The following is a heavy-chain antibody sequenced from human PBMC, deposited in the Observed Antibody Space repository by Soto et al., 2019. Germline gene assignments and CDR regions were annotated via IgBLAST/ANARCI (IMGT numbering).Heavy chain of an antibody. Sequence: EVHVLESGGTLVQPGGSLRLSCAASGFTFNNYAMAWVRQAPGMGLEWVSVLSGSSGSVYYADSVKGHFTISRDNSKSTLYLQMNSLRAEDTAVYYCAKGSVVVPAAMFYFDYWGQGTLVTVSS. D-gene: IGHD2-2*01. CDR2: LSGSSGSV. CDR3: AKGSVVVPAAMFYFDY. CDR1: GFTFNNYA. J-gene: IGHJ4*02. V-gene: IGHV3-23*01.